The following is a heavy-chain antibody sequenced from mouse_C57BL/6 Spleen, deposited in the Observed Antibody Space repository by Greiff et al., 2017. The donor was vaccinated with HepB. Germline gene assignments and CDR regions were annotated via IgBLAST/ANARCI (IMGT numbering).Heavy chain of an antibody. CDR2: IHPNSGST. CDR1: GYTFTSYW. D-gene: IGHD2-5*01. V-gene: IGHV1-64*01. Sequence: QVQLQQPGAELVKPGASVKLSCKASGYTFTSYWMHWVKQRPGQGLEWIGMIHPNSGSTNYNEKFKSKATLTVDKSSSTAYMQLSSLTSEDSAFYYCPHSNSYYAMDYWGQGTSVTVSS. J-gene: IGHJ4*01. CDR3: PHSNSYYAMDY.